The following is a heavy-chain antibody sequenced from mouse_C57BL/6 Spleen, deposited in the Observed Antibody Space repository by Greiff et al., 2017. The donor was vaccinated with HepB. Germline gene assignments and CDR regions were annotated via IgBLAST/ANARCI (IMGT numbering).Heavy chain of an antibody. J-gene: IGHJ4*01. Sequence: EVKLMEPGGGLVQPGESLKFSCESNEYEFPSHDMSWVRKTPEKRLELVAAINSDGGSTYYPDTMERRSIISRDNTKKTLYLQMSSLRSEDTALYYCARRSYDDAMDYWGQGTSVTVSS. D-gene: IGHD2-12*01. CDR2: INSDGGST. CDR1: EYEFPSHD. CDR3: ARRSYDDAMDY. V-gene: IGHV5-2*01.